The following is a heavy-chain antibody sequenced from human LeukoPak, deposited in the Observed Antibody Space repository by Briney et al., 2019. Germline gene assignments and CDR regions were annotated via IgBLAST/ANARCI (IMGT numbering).Heavy chain of an antibody. J-gene: IGHJ4*02. D-gene: IGHD4-23*01. CDR2: INKDGSDK. CDR3: ARDAGYGGNSDY. Sequence: GGSLRLSCAASGFTFNMYWMTWVRQAPGEGLESVAYINKDGSDKYYVDSVRGRFTVSRDNAKNSLYLQMNSLRAEDTAVYYCARDAGYGGNSDYWGQGTLVTVSS. CDR1: GFTFNMYW. V-gene: IGHV3-7*01.